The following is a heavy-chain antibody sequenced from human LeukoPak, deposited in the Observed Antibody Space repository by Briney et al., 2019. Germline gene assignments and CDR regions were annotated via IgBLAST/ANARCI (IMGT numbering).Heavy chain of an antibody. Sequence: SSETLSLTCTVSGGSISSYYWSWIRQPAGKGLEWIGRIYTSGSTNYNPSLKSRVTISVDTSKNQFSLKLSSVTAADTAVYYCARAGVYSYAMKHQKIDYWGQGALVTVSS. CDR2: IYTSGST. D-gene: IGHD5-18*01. CDR3: ARAGVYSYAMKHQKIDY. J-gene: IGHJ4*02. CDR1: GGSISSYY. V-gene: IGHV4-4*07.